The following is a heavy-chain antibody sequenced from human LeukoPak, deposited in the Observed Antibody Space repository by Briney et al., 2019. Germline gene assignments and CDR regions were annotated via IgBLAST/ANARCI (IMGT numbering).Heavy chain of an antibody. V-gene: IGHV3-21*01. Sequence: GGSLRLSCAAPGFTFSSYSMNWVRQAPGKGLEWVSSISSSSSYIYYADSVKGRFTISRDNAKNSLYLQMNSLRAEDTAVYYCARVAQYCSGGSCFDYWGQGTLVTVSS. J-gene: IGHJ4*02. D-gene: IGHD2-15*01. CDR2: ISSSSSYI. CDR3: ARVAQYCSGGSCFDY. CDR1: GFTFSSYS.